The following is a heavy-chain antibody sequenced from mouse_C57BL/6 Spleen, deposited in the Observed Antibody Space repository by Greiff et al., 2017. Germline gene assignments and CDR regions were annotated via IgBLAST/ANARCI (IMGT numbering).Heavy chain of an antibody. CDR2: ISSGSSTI. J-gene: IGHJ2*01. CDR3: AREANWAFDY. V-gene: IGHV5-17*01. CDR1: GFTFSDYG. D-gene: IGHD4-1*01. Sequence: EVKLVESGGGLVKPGGSLKLSCAASGFTFSDYGMHWVRQAPEKGLEWVAYISSGSSTIYYADTVKGRFTISRDNAKNTLFLQMTSLRSEDTAMYYCAREANWAFDYWGQGTTLTVSS.